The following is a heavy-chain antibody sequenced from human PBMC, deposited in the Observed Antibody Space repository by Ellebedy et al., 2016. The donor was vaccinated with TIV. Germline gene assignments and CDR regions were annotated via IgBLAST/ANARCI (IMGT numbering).Heavy chain of an antibody. V-gene: IGHV3-15*01. J-gene: IGHJ4*02. CDR3: TTDKYLGAY. Sequence: GESLKIFXAASGIIFSNAWMTWVRQAPGKGPEWVGHIKSKADGGTTDYAAPVKGRFTISRDDSKNTLYLQMNSLKTEDTAVYYCTTDKYLGAYWGQGSLVTVSS. CDR2: IKSKADGGTT. CDR1: GIIFSNAW. D-gene: IGHD3-16*01.